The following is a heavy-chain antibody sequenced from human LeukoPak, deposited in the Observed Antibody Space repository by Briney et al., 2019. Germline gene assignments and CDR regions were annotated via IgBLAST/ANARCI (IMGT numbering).Heavy chain of an antibody. V-gene: IGHV3-21*01. CDR2: ISSSSSYT. Sequence: GGSLRLSCAASGFIFSDYSLNWVRQAPGKGLEWVSSISSSSSYTKSADSVKGRFTISRDNAKNSLYLQMNSLRAEDTAVYYCARAPQYCSSTSCYPYYFDYWGQGTLVTVSS. CDR1: GFIFSDYS. J-gene: IGHJ4*02. CDR3: ARAPQYCSSTSCYPYYFDY. D-gene: IGHD2-2*01.